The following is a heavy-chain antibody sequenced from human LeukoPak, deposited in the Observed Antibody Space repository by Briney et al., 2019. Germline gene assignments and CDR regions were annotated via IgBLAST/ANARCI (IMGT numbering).Heavy chain of an antibody. CDR3: ARGGVPAAIMDAFDI. J-gene: IGHJ3*02. V-gene: IGHV3-7*01. CDR2: IKQDGSEK. CDR1: GFTFSSYW. Sequence: TGGSLRLSCAASGFTFSSYWMSWVRQAPGKGLEWVANIKQDGSEKYYVDPVKGRFTISRDNAKNSLYLQMNSLRAEDTAVYYCARGGVPAAIMDAFDIWGQGTMVTVSS. D-gene: IGHD2-2*01.